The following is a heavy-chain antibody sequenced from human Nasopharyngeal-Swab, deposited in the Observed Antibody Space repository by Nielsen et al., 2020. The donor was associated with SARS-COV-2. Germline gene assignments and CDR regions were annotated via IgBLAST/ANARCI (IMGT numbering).Heavy chain of an antibody. CDR1: GSSISSSNS. J-gene: IGHJ4*02. CDR2: IYHSGST. Sequence: SETLSLTCAVSGSSISSSNSWCWIRQPPGMGLEWIGEIYHSGSTNYKPSIKSRVTISVDKSKNQFSMKLSSVTAADTAVYYCASGDPTGYSSSPVRTFDYWGQGTLVTVSS. V-gene: IGHV4-4*02. D-gene: IGHD6-13*01. CDR3: ASGDPTGYSSSPVRTFDY.